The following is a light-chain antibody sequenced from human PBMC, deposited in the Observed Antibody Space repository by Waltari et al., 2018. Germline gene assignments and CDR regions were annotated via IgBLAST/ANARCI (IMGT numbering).Light chain of an antibody. V-gene: IGKV3-20*01. CDR3: QNHERLPAV. CDR1: QSIGRY. Sequence: EIVLTQSPGTLSLSPGERATLSCRASQSIGRYLVWYQQKPGQAPRLLIYGASSRAAGIPDRFSGSGSGTDFSLTISRLEPEDFAVYYCQNHERLPAVFGQGP. CDR2: GAS. J-gene: IGKJ1*01.